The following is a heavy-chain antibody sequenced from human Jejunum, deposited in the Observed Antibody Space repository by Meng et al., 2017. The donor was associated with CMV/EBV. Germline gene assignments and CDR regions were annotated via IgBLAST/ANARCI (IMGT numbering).Heavy chain of an antibody. V-gene: IGHV4-59*13. CDR1: GGSFSDYD. J-gene: IGHJ4*02. CDR2: VFYTGST. CDR3: ASHRYSAGYYSDY. Sequence: VSGGSFSDYDWTWIRHFPGKGLEWIGYVFYTGSTNYNPSLESRVSMSVDTSKKQFSLTLSAVTAADTAVYYCASHRYSAGYYSDYWAQGARVTVSS. D-gene: IGHD3-16*02.